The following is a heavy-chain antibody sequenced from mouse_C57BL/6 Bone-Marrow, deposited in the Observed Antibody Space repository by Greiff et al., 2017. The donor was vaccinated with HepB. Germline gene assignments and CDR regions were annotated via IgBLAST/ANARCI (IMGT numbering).Heavy chain of an antibody. Sequence: VQLQESGAELARPGASVKMSCKASGYTFTSYTMHWVKQRPGQGLEWIGYINPSSGYTKYNQKFKDKATLTADKSSSTAYMQLSSLTSEDSAVYYCARSHYYYAMDYWGQGTSVTVSS. D-gene: IGHD1-2*01. CDR1: GYTFTSYT. CDR3: ARSHYYYAMDY. J-gene: IGHJ4*01. CDR2: INPSSGYT. V-gene: IGHV1-4*01.